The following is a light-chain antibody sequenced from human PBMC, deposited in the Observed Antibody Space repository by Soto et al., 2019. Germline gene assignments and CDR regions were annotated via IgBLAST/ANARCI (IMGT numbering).Light chain of an antibody. Sequence: QPVLTQPASVSASPGQSITISCTGTSSDVGGYKFVSWYQHHPGKAPKLMIYEVNNRPSGVPDRFSGSKSGNTASLTVSGLQAADESDYFCKSYAGSNTYVFGSGTKLTVL. CDR2: EVN. J-gene: IGLJ1*01. CDR3: KSYAGSNTYV. V-gene: IGLV2-8*01. CDR1: SSDVGGYKF.